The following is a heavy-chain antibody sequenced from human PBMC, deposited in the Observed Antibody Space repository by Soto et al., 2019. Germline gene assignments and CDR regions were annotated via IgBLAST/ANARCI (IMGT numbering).Heavy chain of an antibody. CDR1: GGSFSGYY. CDR2: INHSGST. CDR3: ARGRHIVVVTATAGYYFDY. Sequence: SETLSLTCAVYGGSFSGYYWSWIRQPPGKGLEWIGEINHSGSTNYNPSLKSRVTISVDTSKNQFSLKLSSVTAADTAVYYCARGRHIVVVTATAGYYFDYWGQGTLVIVSS. J-gene: IGHJ4*02. D-gene: IGHD2-21*02. V-gene: IGHV4-34*01.